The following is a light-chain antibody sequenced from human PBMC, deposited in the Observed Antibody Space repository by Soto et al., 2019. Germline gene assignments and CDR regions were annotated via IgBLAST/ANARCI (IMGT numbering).Light chain of an antibody. CDR1: QSVLYRSNYKNY. Sequence: DIVLTESPDSLAVSLGDRATIRCRSSQSVLYRSNYKNYLAWYQKKPGQPPRLLSSWATTRESGVPDRFSGSGSGTDFTLTINSLRAEDVAVYYCQQYYIGLALTFGGGTNVEL. CDR3: QQYYIGLALT. J-gene: IGKJ4*01. V-gene: IGKV4-1*01. CDR2: WAT.